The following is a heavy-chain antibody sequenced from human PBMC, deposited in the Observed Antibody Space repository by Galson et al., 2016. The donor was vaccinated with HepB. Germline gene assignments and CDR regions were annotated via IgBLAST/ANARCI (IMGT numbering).Heavy chain of an antibody. CDR3: ASGDHNWGLFDY. D-gene: IGHD7-27*01. V-gene: IGHV6-1*01. CDR1: GDSVSSNGAT. Sequence: CAISGDSVSSNGATWNWIRQSPSRGLEWLGRTYYRSKWYHDYAVSVKSRITINPDTSKNQFSLQLNSVTPEDTAVYYCASGDHNWGLFDYWGQGTLVTVSS. J-gene: IGHJ4*02. CDR2: TYYRSKWYH.